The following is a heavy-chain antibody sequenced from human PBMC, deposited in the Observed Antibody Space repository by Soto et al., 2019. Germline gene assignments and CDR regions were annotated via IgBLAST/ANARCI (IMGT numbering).Heavy chain of an antibody. Sequence: ASVKVSCKASGYTFTNYDVNWVRQAPGQGLEWVGWMTPKSDDTGYAQKFQGRVTLTRNTSISTAYMELSSLTSEATAVYYCARGVAGTRDAVDIWGQGTMVAVS. CDR3: ARGVAGTRDAVDI. J-gene: IGHJ3*02. V-gene: IGHV1-8*01. CDR1: GYTFTNYD. CDR2: MTPKSDDT. D-gene: IGHD1-7*01.